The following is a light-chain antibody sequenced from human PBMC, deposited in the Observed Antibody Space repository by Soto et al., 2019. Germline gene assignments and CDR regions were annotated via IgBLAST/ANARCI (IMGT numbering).Light chain of an antibody. CDR1: QSVSSN. J-gene: IGKJ2*01. CDR2: GAS. CDR3: QQDNTWPQYT. Sequence: EIGMTQSPATLYVSPGERATLSCRASQSVSSNFAWYQQKPGQAPRLLIYGASTRATGIPARFSGSGSGTEFTLTISSLQSEDFAVYDCQQDNTWPQYTCGQGTKMEIK. V-gene: IGKV3-15*01.